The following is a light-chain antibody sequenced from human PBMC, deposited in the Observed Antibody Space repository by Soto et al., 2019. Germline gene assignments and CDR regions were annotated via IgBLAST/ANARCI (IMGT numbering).Light chain of an antibody. CDR1: QSVSNNY. V-gene: IGKV3-20*01. CDR2: GAS. J-gene: IGKJ4*01. Sequence: DIVLTQSPGTLSLSPGERATLSCRASQSVSNNYLAWYQQKPGQAPRLLIYGASSRATGIPDRFSGSGSGTDFTLTISSLQAEDFATYYCQQTRSYPSTFGGGTK. CDR3: QQTRSYPST.